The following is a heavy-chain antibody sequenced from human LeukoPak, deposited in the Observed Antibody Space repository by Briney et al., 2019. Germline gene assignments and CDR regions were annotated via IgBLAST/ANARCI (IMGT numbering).Heavy chain of an antibody. CDR1: GFTVISNY. J-gene: IGHJ4*02. D-gene: IGHD3-22*01. V-gene: IGHV3-53*01. CDR3: ASSDSSGLGDYFDY. Sequence: GGSLRLSCAASGFTVISNYMSRVRQAPGKGLEWVSVIYSGGSTYYADSVKGRFTISRDNSKNTLYLQMNSLRAEDTAVYYCASSDSSGLGDYFDYWGQGTLVTVSS. CDR2: IYSGGST.